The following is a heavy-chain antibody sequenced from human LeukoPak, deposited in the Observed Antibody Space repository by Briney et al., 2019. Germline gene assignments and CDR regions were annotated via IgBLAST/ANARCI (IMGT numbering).Heavy chain of an antibody. J-gene: IGHJ4*02. CDR1: GFTFSNAW. CDR2: IKSKTDGGTT. CDR3: AKEGDGYNYLLGY. D-gene: IGHD5-24*01. V-gene: IGHV3-15*01. Sequence: GSLRLSCAASGFTFSNAWMSWVRQAPGKGLEWVGRIKSKTDGGTTDYAAPVKGRFTISRDNSKNTLYLQMNSLRAEDTAVYYCAKEGDGYNYLLGYWGQGTLVTVSS.